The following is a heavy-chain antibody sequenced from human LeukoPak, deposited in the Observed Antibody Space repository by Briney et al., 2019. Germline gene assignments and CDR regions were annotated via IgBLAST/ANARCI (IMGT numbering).Heavy chain of an antibody. J-gene: IGHJ4*02. Sequence: GGSLRLSCAASGFTFSSYAMHWVRQAPGKGLEWVAVISYDGSNKYYADSVKGRFTISRDNSKNTLYLQMNSLRAEDTAVYYCARVVPGTGFFYWGQGTLVTVSS. V-gene: IGHV3-30-3*01. CDR1: GFTFSSYA. CDR2: ISYDGSNK. D-gene: IGHD2-8*02. CDR3: ARVVPGTGFFY.